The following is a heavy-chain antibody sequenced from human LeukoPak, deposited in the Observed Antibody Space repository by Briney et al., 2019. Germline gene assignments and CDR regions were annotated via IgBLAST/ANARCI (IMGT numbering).Heavy chain of an antibody. CDR1: GFTFSSHW. D-gene: IGHD5-12*01. J-gene: IGHJ4*02. CDR3: ARDSTWRLDY. Sequence: GGSLRLTCTASGFTFSSHWMTWVRQPPGKGLEWVANIKEDGSVKYYVDSVKGRFTISRDNTKNALYLQMNSLRADDTAVYFCARDSTWRLDYWGQGTLITVSS. CDR2: IKEDGSVK. V-gene: IGHV3-7*03.